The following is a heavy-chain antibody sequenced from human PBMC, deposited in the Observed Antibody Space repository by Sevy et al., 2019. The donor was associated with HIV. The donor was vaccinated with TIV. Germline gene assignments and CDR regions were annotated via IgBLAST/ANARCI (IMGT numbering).Heavy chain of an antibody. Sequence: GGSLRLSCAASGFTFSSYSMNWVRQAPGKGLEWVSSISSSGSYIYYADSVKGRFTISRDNAKNSLYLQMNSLRAEDTTVYYCARAYTSFSSGWYKDYYGMDVWGQGTTVTVSS. CDR2: ISSSGSYI. D-gene: IGHD6-19*01. J-gene: IGHJ6*02. CDR3: ARAYTSFSSGWYKDYYGMDV. V-gene: IGHV3-21*01. CDR1: GFTFSSYS.